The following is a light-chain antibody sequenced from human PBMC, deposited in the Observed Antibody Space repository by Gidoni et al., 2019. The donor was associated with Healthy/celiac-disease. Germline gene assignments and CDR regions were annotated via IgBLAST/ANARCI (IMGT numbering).Light chain of an antibody. CDR2: GAS. Sequence: DIVMTQSPATLSVSPGERATLSCRASQSVSSNLAWYQQKPGQAPRLLIYGASTRATGIPARFSGSGSGTEFTLTISSLQSEDFAVYYCQQYNNWPRGTFGQXTKVEIK. CDR3: QQYNNWPRGT. CDR1: QSVSSN. J-gene: IGKJ1*01. V-gene: IGKV3-15*01.